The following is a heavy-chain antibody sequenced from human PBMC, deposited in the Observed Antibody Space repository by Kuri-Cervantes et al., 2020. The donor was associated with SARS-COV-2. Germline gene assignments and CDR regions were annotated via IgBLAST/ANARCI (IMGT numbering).Heavy chain of an antibody. CDR1: GGSISSYY. D-gene: IGHD3-3*01. J-gene: IGHJ3*02. V-gene: IGHV4-59*01. CDR2: IYYSGST. CDR3: ARAGEWLFGDAFDI. Sequence: GSLRLSCTVSGGSISSYYWSWIRQPPGKGLEWIGYIYYSGSTNYNPSLKSRVTISVDTSKNQFSLKLSSVTAADTAVYYCARAGEWLFGDAFDIWGQGTMGTVSS.